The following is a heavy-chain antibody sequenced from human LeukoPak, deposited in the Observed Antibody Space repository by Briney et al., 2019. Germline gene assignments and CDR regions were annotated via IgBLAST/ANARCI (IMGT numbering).Heavy chain of an antibody. CDR3: ARVYSLIRFGELLSPFDY. Sequence: GASVKVSCKASGYTFTSYGISWVRQAPGQGLEWMGWISAYNGNTKYSQKFQGRVTITRDTSASTAYMELSSLRPEDTAVYYCARVYSLIRFGELLSPFDYWGQGTLVTVSS. J-gene: IGHJ4*02. CDR1: GYTFTSYG. V-gene: IGHV1-18*01. D-gene: IGHD3-10*01. CDR2: ISAYNGNT.